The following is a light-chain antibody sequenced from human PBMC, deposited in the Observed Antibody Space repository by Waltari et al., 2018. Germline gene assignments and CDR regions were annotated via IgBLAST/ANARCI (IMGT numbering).Light chain of an antibody. CDR1: QSVSSN. V-gene: IGKV3-15*01. CDR3: QEYNHWLRRT. CDR2: GAS. Sequence: EIVMTQSPATVSASPGEGVTLSCRAGQSVSSNLAWYQQKSGQAPRLLIYGASTRATGIPARFRGSGSGTEFTLTISGLQSEDFAVYYCQEYNHWLRRTFGQGTKVEMK. J-gene: IGKJ1*01.